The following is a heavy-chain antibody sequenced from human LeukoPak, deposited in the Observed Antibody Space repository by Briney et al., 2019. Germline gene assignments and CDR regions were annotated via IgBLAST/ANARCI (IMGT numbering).Heavy chain of an antibody. CDR2: IYSGGST. J-gene: IGHJ6*04. CDR1: GFTVSSNY. Sequence: GGSLRLSCAASGFTVSSNYMSWVRQAPGKGLEWVSVIYSGGSTYYAASVKGRFTISRDNSKNTLYLQMNSLRAEDTAVYYCAELSITMIGGVWGKGTTVTISS. V-gene: IGHV3-66*01. CDR3: AELSITMIGGV. D-gene: IGHD3-10*02.